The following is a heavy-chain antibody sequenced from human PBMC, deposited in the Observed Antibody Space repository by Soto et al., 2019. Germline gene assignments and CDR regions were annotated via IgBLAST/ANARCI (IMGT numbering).Heavy chain of an antibody. D-gene: IGHD2-2*02. CDR1: GFGFSNYE. CDR3: ARGDCKTSCYIGF. V-gene: IGHV3-48*03. J-gene: IGHJ4*02. Sequence: EVQLVESGGGLVQPGGSLRLSCAASGFGFSNYEMNWVRQAPGKGLEWVSYITSSGGATMYADSVKGRFTISRDNAKDLLYLQMNSLRVEDTAVYYCARGDCKTSCYIGFWGQGALVTVSS. CDR2: ITSSGGAT.